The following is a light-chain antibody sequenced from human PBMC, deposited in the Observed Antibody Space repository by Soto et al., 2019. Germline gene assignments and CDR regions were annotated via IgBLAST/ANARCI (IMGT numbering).Light chain of an antibody. Sequence: QSVLTQPPSVSAAPGQKVTISCSGSSSNIGNNYVSWYQQLPGTAPKLLIYENNKRPSGIPDRFSGSKSGTSATLGITGLQTGDEADYYCGTWDSSLSAVFGTGT. CDR3: GTWDSSLSAV. J-gene: IGLJ1*01. V-gene: IGLV1-51*02. CDR1: SSNIGNNY. CDR2: ENN.